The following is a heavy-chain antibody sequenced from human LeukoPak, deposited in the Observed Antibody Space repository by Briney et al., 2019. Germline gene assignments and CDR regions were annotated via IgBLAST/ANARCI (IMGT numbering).Heavy chain of an antibody. V-gene: IGHV3-23*01. CDR3: AKVAGESGAFDI. CDR1: GFTFHIYA. D-gene: IGHD4-17*01. CDR2: INGGGDVT. Sequence: KPGGSLGLSCAASGFTFHIYAMNWVRQAPGKGLEWVSAINGGGDVTFYADSVRGRFTISRDNSKNTLYLQMNSLRAEDTAVYYCAKVAGESGAFDIWGQGTMVTVSS. J-gene: IGHJ3*02.